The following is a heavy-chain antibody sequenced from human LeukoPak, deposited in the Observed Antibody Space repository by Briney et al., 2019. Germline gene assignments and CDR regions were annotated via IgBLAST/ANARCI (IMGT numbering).Heavy chain of an antibody. CDR1: GGSFRSSSYF. Sequence: PSETLSLTCTVSGGSFRSSSYFWAWIRQSPQKGLEWIGCIYFSGTTYYNPSLKSRVATSLDTPKNQFSLKLTSVTAADTAVYYCARRPYYDSSGYYSPLGFDYWGQGILVTVSS. J-gene: IGHJ4*02. CDR3: ARRPYYDSSGYYSPLGFDY. CDR2: IYFSGTT. D-gene: IGHD3-22*01. V-gene: IGHV4-39*01.